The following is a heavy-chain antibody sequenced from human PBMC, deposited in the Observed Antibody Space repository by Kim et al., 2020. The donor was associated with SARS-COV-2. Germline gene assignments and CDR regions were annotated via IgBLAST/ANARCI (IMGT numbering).Heavy chain of an antibody. CDR1: GGSISSGGYY. CDR2: IYHSGST. D-gene: IGHD3-22*01. Sequence: SETLSLTCTVSGGSISSGGYYWSWIRQHPGKGLEWIGYIYHSGSTYYNPSLKSRVTISVDTSTNQFSLKLSSVTAADTAVYYCARVRTTMIVVVMYFDYWGQGTLVTVSS. J-gene: IGHJ4*02. V-gene: IGHV4-31*03. CDR3: ARVRTTMIVVVMYFDY.